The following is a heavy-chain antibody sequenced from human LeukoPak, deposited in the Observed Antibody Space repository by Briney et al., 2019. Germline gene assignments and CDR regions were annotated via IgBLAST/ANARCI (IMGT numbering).Heavy chain of an antibody. CDR3: ARSDYGDYVA. CDR2: ISYDGTNK. D-gene: IGHD4-17*01. Sequence: QPGGSLRLSCAASGFTFSSYAMHWVRQAPGKGLEWVAVISYDGTNKYYADSVKGRFTISRDNRKNTLYLQMNSLRGEDTAVYYCARSDYGDYVAWGQGTLVTVSS. CDR1: GFTFSSYA. J-gene: IGHJ5*02. V-gene: IGHV3-30-3*01.